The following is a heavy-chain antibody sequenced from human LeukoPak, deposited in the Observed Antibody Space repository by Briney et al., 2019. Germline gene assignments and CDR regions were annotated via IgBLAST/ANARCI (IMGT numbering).Heavy chain of an antibody. J-gene: IGHJ1*01. CDR1: GFTFSTYG. CDR2: VRYDGSNK. D-gene: IGHD3-22*01. CDR3: ARVDYDRSGEDANAEYFQH. Sequence: GGSLRLSCAASGFTFSTYGMHWVRQAPGKGLEWVAFVRYDGSNKYYSDSVKGRFTISRDNSNNTLFLQMNSLRAEDTAVYYCARVDYDRSGEDANAEYFQHWGQGTLVTVSS. V-gene: IGHV3-30*02.